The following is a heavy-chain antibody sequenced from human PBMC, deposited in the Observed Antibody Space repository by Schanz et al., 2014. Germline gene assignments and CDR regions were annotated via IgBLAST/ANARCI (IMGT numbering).Heavy chain of an antibody. V-gene: IGHV1-46*01. Sequence: QVQWVQSGADVKKPGTAVKVSCKASEYTFTRHYMHWVRQAPGQGLEWMGIIHSTGGTTSHAQKFQGRVTMTRDTSTSTVYMELSSLRSEDTAVYYCARKTDSSGTGDYWGQGTLVTVSS. J-gene: IGHJ4*02. D-gene: IGHD6-19*01. CDR3: ARKTDSSGTGDY. CDR2: IHSTGGTT. CDR1: EYTFTRHY.